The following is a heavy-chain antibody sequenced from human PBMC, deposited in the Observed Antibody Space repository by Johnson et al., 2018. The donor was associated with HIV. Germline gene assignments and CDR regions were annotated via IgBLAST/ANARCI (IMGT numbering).Heavy chain of an antibody. J-gene: IGHJ3*02. V-gene: IGHV3-48*04. CDR1: GFTFSSYS. CDR3: ARGAFLGFRADDAFDI. CDR2: ISSSGTTK. D-gene: IGHD3-10*01. Sequence: VQLVESGGGLVQPGGSLRLSCASSGFTFSSYSMSWVRQAPGKGLEWVSHISSSGTTKNFADSVKGRFTISRDNAKNSLYLQMNSLRAEDTAVYYCARGAFLGFRADDAFDIWGQGTMVTVSS.